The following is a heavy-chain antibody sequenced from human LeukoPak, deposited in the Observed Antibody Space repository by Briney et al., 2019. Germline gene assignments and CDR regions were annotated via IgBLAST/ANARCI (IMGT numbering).Heavy chain of an antibody. D-gene: IGHD6-6*01. CDR1: GGTFSSYA. CDR3: ARYISSAVYGMDV. Sequence: ASVKVSCKASGGTFSSYAISWVRQAPGQGLEWMGRIIPILGIANYAQKFQGRVTITADKSTSTAYMEVTRLRSDDTAVYYCARYISSAVYGMDVWGQGTTVTVSS. V-gene: IGHV1-69*04. J-gene: IGHJ6*02. CDR2: IIPILGIA.